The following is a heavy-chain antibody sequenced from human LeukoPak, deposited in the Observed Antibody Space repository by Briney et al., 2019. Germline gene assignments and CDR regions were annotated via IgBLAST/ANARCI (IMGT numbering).Heavy chain of an antibody. D-gene: IGHD6-13*01. CDR3: ARSAGTGYNWFDP. V-gene: IGHV1-69*13. CDR2: IIPIFGTA. CDR1: GGTFSSYA. Sequence: SVKVSCKASGGTFSSYAISWVRQAPGQGLEWMGGIIPIFGTANYAQKFQGRVTITADESTSTAYMELSSLRSEDTAVYYCARSAGTGYNWFDPGAREPWSPSPQ. J-gene: IGHJ5*02.